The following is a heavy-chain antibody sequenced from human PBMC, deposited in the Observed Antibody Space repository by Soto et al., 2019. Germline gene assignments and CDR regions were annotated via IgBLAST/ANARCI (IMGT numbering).Heavy chain of an antibody. Sequence: GGSLRLSCAASGFTFSSYAMSWVRQAPGKGLEWVSAISGSGGSTYYADSVKGRFTISRDNSKNTLYLQMNSLRAEDTAVYYCTPALVGKDSSGYYGGYWGQGTLVTVSS. CDR2: ISGSGGST. V-gene: IGHV3-23*01. CDR3: TPALVGKDSSGYYGGY. J-gene: IGHJ4*02. CDR1: GFTFSSYA. D-gene: IGHD3-22*01.